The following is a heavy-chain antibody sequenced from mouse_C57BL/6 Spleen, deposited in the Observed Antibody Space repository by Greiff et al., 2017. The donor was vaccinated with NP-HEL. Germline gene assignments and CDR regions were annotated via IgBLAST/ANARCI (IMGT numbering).Heavy chain of an antibody. J-gene: IGHJ1*03. CDR1: GFTFSDYG. V-gene: IGHV5-17*01. CDR3: ARGVRLWYFDV. CDR2: ISSGSSTI. Sequence: EVKLVESGGGLVKPGGSLKLSCAASGFTFSDYGMHWVRQAPEKGLEWVAYISSGSSTIYYADTVKGRFTISRDNAKNTLFLQMTSLRSEDTAMYYCARGVRLWYFDVWGTGTTVTVSS. D-gene: IGHD2-14*01.